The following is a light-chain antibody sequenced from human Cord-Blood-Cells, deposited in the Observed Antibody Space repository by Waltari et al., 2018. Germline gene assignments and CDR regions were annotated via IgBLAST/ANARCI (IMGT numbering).Light chain of an antibody. J-gene: IGLJ1*01. CDR2: GKN. V-gene: IGLV3-19*01. CDR3: NSRDSSGNHYV. Sequence: QKPGHAPVLVIYGKNNRPSGIPDRFSGSSSGNTASLTITGAQAEDEADYYCNSRDSSGNHYVFGTGTKVTVL.